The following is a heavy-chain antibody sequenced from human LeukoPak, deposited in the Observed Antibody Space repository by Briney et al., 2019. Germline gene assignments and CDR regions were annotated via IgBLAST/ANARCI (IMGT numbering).Heavy chain of an antibody. J-gene: IGHJ3*02. CDR1: GFTVSSNY. CDR3: AREGCGGDCYSDAFDI. V-gene: IGHV3-66*01. Sequence: GGSLRLSCAASGFTVSSNYMSWVRQAPGKGLEWVSVIYSGGSTYYADSVKGRFTISRDNSKNTLYLQMNSLRAEDTAVYYCAREGCGGDCYSDAFDIWGQGTMVTVSS. D-gene: IGHD2-21*01. CDR2: IYSGGST.